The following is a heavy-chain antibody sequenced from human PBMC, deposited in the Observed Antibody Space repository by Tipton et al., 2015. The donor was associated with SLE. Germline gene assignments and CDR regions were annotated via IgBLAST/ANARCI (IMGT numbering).Heavy chain of an antibody. Sequence: TLSLTCTVSGGSISSGSYYWGWIRQSPGKGLEWIASISYSGSTYYNLSLRSRVTISLDASRNQVSLRLRSVTAADTAVYYCASVHEKTVVSVAFDIWGQGTEVTVSS. CDR1: GGSISSGSYY. CDR3: ASVHEKTVVSVAFDI. V-gene: IGHV4-39*01. J-gene: IGHJ3*02. D-gene: IGHD2-15*01. CDR2: ISYSGST.